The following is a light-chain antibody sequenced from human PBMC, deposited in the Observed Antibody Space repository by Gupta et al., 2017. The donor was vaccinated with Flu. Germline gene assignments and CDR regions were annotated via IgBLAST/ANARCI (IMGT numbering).Light chain of an antibody. Sequence: DIQMTQSPSSLSASVGDRVTITCRASQSISSYLNWYQQKPGKAPKLLIYAASSWQSGVPSRFSGSGSGTDFTLTISRLQPEDFATYYCQQSDSTPYTFGQGTKVEIK. CDR2: AAS. J-gene: IGKJ2*01. V-gene: IGKV1-39*01. CDR1: QSISSY. CDR3: QQSDSTPYT.